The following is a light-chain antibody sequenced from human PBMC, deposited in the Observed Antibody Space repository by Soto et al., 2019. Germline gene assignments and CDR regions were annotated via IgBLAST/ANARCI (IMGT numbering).Light chain of an antibody. V-gene: IGLV1-40*01. CDR2: ANR. CDR3: QSYGSSPSGYV. J-gene: IGLJ1*01. CDR1: SSNIGAGYD. Sequence: QSVLTQPPSVSGAPGQRVTISCTGSSSNIGAGYDVHWYQQVPGTAPKLLIYANRNRPAGVPDRFSASKSDTSASLAITGLQAGDEADYYCQSYGSSPSGYVFGTGTKVTVL.